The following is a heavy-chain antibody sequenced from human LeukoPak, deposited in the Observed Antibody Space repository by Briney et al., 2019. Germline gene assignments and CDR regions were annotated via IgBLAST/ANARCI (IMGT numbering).Heavy chain of an antibody. CDR3: AKGSRKTSIWFGESALSGASDI. Sequence: GRSLRLSCAVSGFTFSTYGMHWVRQAPGKGLEWVAVISYDGSNKYYADSVKGRFTISRDNSKNTLYLQMDSLRAEDTAMYYCAKGSRKTSIWFGESALSGASDIWSQGTMVTVSS. J-gene: IGHJ3*02. V-gene: IGHV3-30*18. CDR2: ISYDGSNK. CDR1: GFTFSTYG. D-gene: IGHD3-10*01.